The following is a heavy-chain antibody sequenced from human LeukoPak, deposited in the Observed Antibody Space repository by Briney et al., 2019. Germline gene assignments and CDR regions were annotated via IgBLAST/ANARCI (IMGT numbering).Heavy chain of an antibody. CDR1: GGSISSSNW. J-gene: IGHJ4*02. CDR3: ARASLMKRGGDY. Sequence: SETLSLTCAVSGGSISSSNWWSWVLQTPGKGLEWIGEIYHSGSTNYNPSLKSRVTISVDKSKNQFSLKLSSVTAADTAVYYCARASLMKRGGDYWGQGTLVTVSS. D-gene: IGHD4-23*01. CDR2: IYHSGST. V-gene: IGHV4-4*02.